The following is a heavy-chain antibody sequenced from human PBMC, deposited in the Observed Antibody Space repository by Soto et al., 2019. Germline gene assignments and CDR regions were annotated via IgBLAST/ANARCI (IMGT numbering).Heavy chain of an antibody. V-gene: IGHV1-3*01. CDR3: ASSSSGYRGVPFDI. J-gene: IGHJ3*02. Sequence: ASVKVSCKASGYTFTIYAMHWVRQAPGQRLEWMGWINAGNGNTKYSQKFQGRVTITRDTSASTAYMELSSLRSEDTAVYYCASSSSGYRGVPFDIWGQGTMVTVSS. CDR1: GYTFTIYA. CDR2: INAGNGNT. D-gene: IGHD3-22*01.